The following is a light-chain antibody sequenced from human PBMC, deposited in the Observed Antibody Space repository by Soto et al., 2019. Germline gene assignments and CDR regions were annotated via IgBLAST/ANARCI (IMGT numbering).Light chain of an antibody. CDR1: QSFRGL. CDR3: QHCGSSPIT. J-gene: IGKJ5*01. V-gene: IGKV3-20*01. Sequence: EVVLTQSPVTLSLSPGERATLSCRASQSFRGLLAWYQQKPGQAPRLLIYGASNRATDIPDRFSGSGSGTDFTLTISRLEPEDFAVYYCQHCGSSPITFGQGTRLEIK. CDR2: GAS.